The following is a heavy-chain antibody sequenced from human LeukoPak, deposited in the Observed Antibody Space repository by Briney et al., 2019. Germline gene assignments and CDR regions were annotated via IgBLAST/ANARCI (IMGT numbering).Heavy chain of an antibody. J-gene: IGHJ6*03. CDR2: IQYDGSNQ. CDR1: GFTFRSYG. Sequence: GGSLRLSCAATGFTFRSYGMHWVRQAPGKGLEWVSYIQYDGSNQQYADSVKGRFSISRDSPKNILHLQMNSLRAEDTAVYYCAKDRCSNGVGCYYYYMDVWGKGTTVTISS. CDR3: AKDRCSNGVGCYYYYMDV. V-gene: IGHV3-30*02. D-gene: IGHD2-8*01.